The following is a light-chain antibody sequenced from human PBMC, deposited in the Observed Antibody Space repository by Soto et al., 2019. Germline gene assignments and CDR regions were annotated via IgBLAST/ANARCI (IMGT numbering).Light chain of an antibody. J-gene: IGKJ2*01. V-gene: IGKV3-20*01. CDR2: GAS. Sequence: EIVLTQSPGTLSVSPGERATLSCRASQTISSNNLAWYQQKPGQAPRLLIYGASSRATGIPDRFSGSGSGTDFTLTISRLEPEDFAVYYCQQYGSSPGTFGQGTKLEIK. CDR1: QTISSNN. CDR3: QQYGSSPGT.